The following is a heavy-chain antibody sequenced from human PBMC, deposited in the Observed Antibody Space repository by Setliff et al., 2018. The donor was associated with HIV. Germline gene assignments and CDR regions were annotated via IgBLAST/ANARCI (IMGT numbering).Heavy chain of an antibody. CDR2: IDWDDDK. D-gene: IGHD6-6*01. Sequence: SGPTLVNPTQTLTLTCTFSGFSPSIRGMCVSWIRQPPGKALEWLARIDWDDDKYYSTSLKTRLTISKDTSKNQVVLTMTNMGPVDTATYYCARASGAYSNSFYFDYWGQGALVTVSS. CDR1: GFSPSIRGMC. V-gene: IGHV2-70*11. J-gene: IGHJ4*02. CDR3: ARASGAYSNSFYFDY.